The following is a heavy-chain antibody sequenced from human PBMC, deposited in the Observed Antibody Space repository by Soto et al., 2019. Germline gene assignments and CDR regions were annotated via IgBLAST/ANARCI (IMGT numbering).Heavy chain of an antibody. Sequence: EVPLVESGGGLVQPGGSLRLSCAASGFTFSTYWMTWVRQPPGKGLEWVANMDQDGSVRYYVDSVRGRFTVSRDNAKTSLYLQMNSLRAEDTAVYYCVCGGNFFIYWGQGTLVTVSP. CDR2: MDQDGSVR. V-gene: IGHV3-7*01. CDR3: VCGGNFFIY. CDR1: GFTFSTYW. D-gene: IGHD3-16*01. J-gene: IGHJ4*02.